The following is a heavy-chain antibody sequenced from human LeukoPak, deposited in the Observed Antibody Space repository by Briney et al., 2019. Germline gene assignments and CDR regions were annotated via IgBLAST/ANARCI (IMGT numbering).Heavy chain of an antibody. CDR3: ARGVSGNWFDP. V-gene: IGHV4-38-2*02. D-gene: IGHD3-10*01. J-gene: IGHJ5*02. Sequence: SETLSLTCTVSGYSISSGYYWGWIRQPPGKGVEWIGSIYHSGSTYYNPSLKSRVTISVDTSKNQFSLKLSSVTAADTAVYYCARGVSGNWFDPWGQGTLVTVSS. CDR2: IYHSGST. CDR1: GYSISSGYY.